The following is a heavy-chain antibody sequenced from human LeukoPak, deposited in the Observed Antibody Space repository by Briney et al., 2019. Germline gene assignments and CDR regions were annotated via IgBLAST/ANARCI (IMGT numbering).Heavy chain of an antibody. CDR1: GYTFTGYY. D-gene: IGHD6-19*01. Sequence: ASVRVSCKASGYTFTGYYMHWVRQAPGQGLEWMGWINPNSGGAKYAQKFQDRVTMTRDTSISTAYMGLSRLRSDDTAVYYCAKGRVVAGSKSLTYHWLDPWGQGTLVTVSS. CDR3: AKGRVVAGSKSLTYHWLDP. V-gene: IGHV1-2*02. J-gene: IGHJ5*02. CDR2: INPNSGGA.